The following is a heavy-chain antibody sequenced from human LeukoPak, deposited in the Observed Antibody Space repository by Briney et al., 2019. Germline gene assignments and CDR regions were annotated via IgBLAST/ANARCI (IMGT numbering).Heavy chain of an antibody. CDR2: IHYSEYSGRIST. CDR3: AREVVSGGNCFFGN. J-gene: IGHJ4*02. Sequence: SETLSLTCTVTGGSISSYYWSWIRQPPGKGLEWIGYIHYSEYSGRISTDYNPSLMSRVTISVDTSKNQFSLNLSSVTAADTAVYYCAREVVSGGNCFFGNWGQRSLVTVSS. D-gene: IGHD2-15*01. CDR1: GGSISSYY. V-gene: IGHV4-59*01.